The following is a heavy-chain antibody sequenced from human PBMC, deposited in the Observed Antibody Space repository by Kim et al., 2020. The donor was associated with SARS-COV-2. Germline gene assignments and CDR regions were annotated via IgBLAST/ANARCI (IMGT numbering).Heavy chain of an antibody. Sequence: ASVKVSCKASGYTFTSYYMHWVRQAPGQGLEWMGIINPSGGSTSYAQKFQGRVTMTRDTSTSTVYMELSSLRSEDTAVYYCARDLSHFVVVVAATPRGFDYWGQGTLVTVSS. CDR3: ARDLSHFVVVVAATPRGFDY. J-gene: IGHJ4*02. D-gene: IGHD2-15*01. V-gene: IGHV1-46*01. CDR1: GYTFTSYY. CDR2: INPSGGST.